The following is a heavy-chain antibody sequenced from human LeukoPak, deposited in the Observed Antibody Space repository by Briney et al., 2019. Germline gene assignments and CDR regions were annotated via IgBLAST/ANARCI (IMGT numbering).Heavy chain of an antibody. Sequence: GGSLRLSCAVSGFTFSSYAMSWVRQAPGKGLEWVSAISGSGGSTYYADSVKGRFTISRDNSKNTLYLQMNSLRAEDTAVYYCAKDPRNDMIVVVTEYYFDYWGQGTLVTVSS. CDR2: ISGSGGST. J-gene: IGHJ4*02. CDR1: GFTFSSYA. V-gene: IGHV3-23*01. CDR3: AKDPRNDMIVVVTEYYFDY. D-gene: IGHD3-22*01.